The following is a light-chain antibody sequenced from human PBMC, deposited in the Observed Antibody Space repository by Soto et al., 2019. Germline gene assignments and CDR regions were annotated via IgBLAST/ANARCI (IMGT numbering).Light chain of an antibody. CDR1: QGISSW. CDR3: QQRSSGPLT. CDR2: DAS. J-gene: IGKJ4*01. Sequence: DIQMTQWGSSMCVSVGGRVTITGRASQGISSWLAWYQQKPGKAPNLLIYDASSLQSGVPARFSGSGSATDLTLTISSLEPEDFAVYYCQQRSSGPLTSGGGTKVDI. V-gene: IGKV1-12*01.